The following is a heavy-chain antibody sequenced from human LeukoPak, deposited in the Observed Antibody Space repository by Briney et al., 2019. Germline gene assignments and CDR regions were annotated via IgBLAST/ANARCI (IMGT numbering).Heavy chain of an antibody. D-gene: IGHD7-27*01. Sequence: PGGSLRLSCAASGFNFPIYTMNWVRQAPGKGLEWISYISRSGSAMYYADSVKGRFTISRDNAKNPLYLQMNSLRAEDTAVYYCAREISALGNYFDSWGQGTLVTVSS. V-gene: IGHV3-48*04. CDR2: ISRSGSAM. CDR1: GFNFPIYT. J-gene: IGHJ4*02. CDR3: AREISALGNYFDS.